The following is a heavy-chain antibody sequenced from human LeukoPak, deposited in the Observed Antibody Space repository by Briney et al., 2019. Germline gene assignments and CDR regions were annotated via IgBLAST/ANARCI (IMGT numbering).Heavy chain of an antibody. Sequence: ASVKVSCKASGYTFTGYYIHWVRQAPGQGLEWMGWIYPYSGDTNYAQNFQGRVTMTRDTSISTAYMELSRLRSDDTAVYYCARGARPSSSWYLIDYWGQGTLVTVSS. D-gene: IGHD6-13*01. CDR1: GYTFTGYY. V-gene: IGHV1-2*02. CDR2: IYPYSGDT. CDR3: ARGARPSSSWYLIDY. J-gene: IGHJ4*02.